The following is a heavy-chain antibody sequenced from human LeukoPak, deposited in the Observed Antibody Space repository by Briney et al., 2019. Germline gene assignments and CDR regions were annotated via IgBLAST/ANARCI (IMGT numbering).Heavy chain of an antibody. Sequence: GGSLRLSCAASGFTFSDYYMSWIRQAPGKGLEWVSYISSSGSTIYYADSVKGRFTISRDNAKNSLYLQVNSLRAEDTAVYYCASGSYYYDSSGYSILPYFDYWGQGTLVTVSS. J-gene: IGHJ4*02. CDR2: ISSSGSTI. V-gene: IGHV3-11*01. CDR3: ASGSYYYDSSGYSILPYFDY. D-gene: IGHD3-22*01. CDR1: GFTFSDYY.